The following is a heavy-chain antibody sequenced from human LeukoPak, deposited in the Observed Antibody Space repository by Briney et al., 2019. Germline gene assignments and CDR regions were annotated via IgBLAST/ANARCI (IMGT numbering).Heavy chain of an antibody. V-gene: IGHV3-23*01. CDR1: GFTFSSYA. J-gene: IGHJ4*02. CDR3: AKDEAAPTVTTPFDY. D-gene: IGHD4-17*01. CDR2: ISGSGGST. Sequence: GGSLRLSCAASGFTFSSYAMSWVRQAPGKGLEWVSAISGSGGSTYYADSVKGRFTISRDNSKNTPYLQMNSQRAEDTAVYYCAKDEAAPTVTTPFDYWGQGTLVTVSS.